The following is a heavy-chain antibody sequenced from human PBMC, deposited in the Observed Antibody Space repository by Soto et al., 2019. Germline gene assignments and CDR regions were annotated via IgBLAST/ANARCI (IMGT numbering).Heavy chain of an antibody. CDR2: INPSGGST. D-gene: IGHD3-9*01. Sequence: ASVKVSCKASGYTFTSYYMHWVRQAPGQGLEWMGIINPSGGSTSYAQKFQGRVTMTRDTSTSTVYMELSSLRSEDTAVYYCARDNYDILTGYYIYYGMDVWGQGTTVTVSS. V-gene: IGHV1-46*01. CDR1: GYTFTSYY. J-gene: IGHJ6*02. CDR3: ARDNYDILTGYYIYYGMDV.